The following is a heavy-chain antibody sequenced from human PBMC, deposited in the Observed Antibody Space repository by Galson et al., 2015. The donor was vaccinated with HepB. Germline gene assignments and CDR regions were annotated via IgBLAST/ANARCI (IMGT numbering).Heavy chain of an antibody. V-gene: IGHV3-15*01. Sequence: SLRLSCAASGFPFNNAWMTWVRQAPGMGLEWVGRIKSKTDGETTDYAAPVKGRFTISRDDSKNRTYLQMNSLKTEDTAVYYCTTDVYYSTYWSWLDPWGQGTLVTVSS. J-gene: IGHJ5*02. CDR2: IKSKTDGETT. CDR1: GFPFNNAW. CDR3: TTDVYYSTYWSWLDP. D-gene: IGHD2-8*02.